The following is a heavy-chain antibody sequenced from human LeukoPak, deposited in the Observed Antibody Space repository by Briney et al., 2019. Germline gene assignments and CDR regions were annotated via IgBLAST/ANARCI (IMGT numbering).Heavy chain of an antibody. CDR2: IYPGDSTT. Sequence: KVSCKASGYTFTSYGISWVRQAPGQGLEWMGIIYPGDSTTRYSPSFRGQVTISADKSISTAYLQWSSLKASDTAMYYCARQSGDYSYYYYMDVWGKGTTVTISS. D-gene: IGHD2-21*02. V-gene: IGHV5-51*01. J-gene: IGHJ6*03. CDR1: GYTFTSYG. CDR3: ARQSGDYSYYYYMDV.